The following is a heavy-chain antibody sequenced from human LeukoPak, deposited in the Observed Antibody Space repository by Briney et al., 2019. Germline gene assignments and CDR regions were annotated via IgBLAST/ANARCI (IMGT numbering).Heavy chain of an antibody. J-gene: IGHJ4*02. CDR2: ISSSSSYI. V-gene: IGHV3-21*01. CDR1: GFTFSSYS. D-gene: IGHD2-15*01. CDR3: ARDFGDIVVVVAATSHLDY. Sequence: GGSLRLSCAASGFTFSSYSMNWVRQAPGKGLEWVSSISSSSSYIYYADSVKGRFTISRDNAKNSLYLQMNSLRAEDTAVYYCARDFGDIVVVVAATSHLDYWGQGTLVTVSS.